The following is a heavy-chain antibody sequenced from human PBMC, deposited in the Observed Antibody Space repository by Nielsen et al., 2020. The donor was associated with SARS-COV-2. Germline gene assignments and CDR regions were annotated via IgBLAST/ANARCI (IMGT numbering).Heavy chain of an antibody. J-gene: IGHJ3*01. CDR1: GLTFSSYA. CDR2: ISGSGGTT. D-gene: IGHD2-2*01. Sequence: GESLKISCAASGLTFSSYAMSWVRQVPGKGLEWVSDISGSGGTTSYADSVKGRFTISRDNVKNMLYLQMNHLRVEDTAVYFCAKDLTVGVPAATYDAFDLWGQGTMVTVFS. V-gene: IGHV3-23*01. CDR3: AKDLTVGVPAATYDAFDL.